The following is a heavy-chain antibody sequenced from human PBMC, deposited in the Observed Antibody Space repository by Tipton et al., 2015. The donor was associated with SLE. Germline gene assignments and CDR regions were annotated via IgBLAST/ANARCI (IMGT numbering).Heavy chain of an antibody. V-gene: IGHV4-31*03. CDR3: AREVKVVSDSDAFDI. Sequence: GLVKPSQTLSLTCTVSGGSIRSTNYFWSWVRQLPGKGLEWVGYISHSGTAYYNPSLNSRLTILIDTSKNQFSLRLNSVTAADTAVYYCAREVKVVSDSDAFDIWGQGTVVTVSS. CDR2: ISHSGTA. J-gene: IGHJ3*02. D-gene: IGHD2-21*01. CDR1: GGSIRSTNYF.